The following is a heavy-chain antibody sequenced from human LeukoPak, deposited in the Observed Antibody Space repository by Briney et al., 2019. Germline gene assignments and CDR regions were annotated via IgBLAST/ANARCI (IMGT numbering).Heavy chain of an antibody. CDR2: IRYDGTNK. D-gene: IGHD2-21*01. CDR1: GFTFSRYG. CDR3: AKDHTRRAGDRDAFDI. J-gene: IGHJ3*02. Sequence: GGSLRLSCAAYGFTFSRYGMHWVGQAPGKGLEWVAFIRYDGTNKEYADSVKGRFTISRDNSKNTVYLLMNSLRAEDTAVYYCAKDHTRRAGDRDAFDIWGQGTMVTVSS. V-gene: IGHV3-30*02.